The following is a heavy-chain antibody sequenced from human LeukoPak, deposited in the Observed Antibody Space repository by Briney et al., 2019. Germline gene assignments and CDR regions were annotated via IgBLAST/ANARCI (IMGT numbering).Heavy chain of an antibody. V-gene: IGHV3-53*01. CDR1: GFTFSSNY. Sequence: GGSLRLSCAASGFTFSSNYMSWVRRAPGKGLEWVSVIYSVGSTSYAASVKRPFPISRDNSKNTLYLQMNSLRAGDTAVYYCARDSMVYGDVKAVPYGMDVWGQGTTVTVSS. J-gene: IGHJ6*02. CDR3: ARDSMVYGDVKAVPYGMDV. D-gene: IGHD2-8*01. CDR2: IYSVGST.